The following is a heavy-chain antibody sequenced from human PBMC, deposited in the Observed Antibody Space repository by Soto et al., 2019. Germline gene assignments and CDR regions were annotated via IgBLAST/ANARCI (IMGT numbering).Heavy chain of an antibody. CDR1: GYTFTSYD. Sequence: QVQLVQSGAEVKKPGASVKVSCKASGYTFTSYDINWVRQAPGQGLEWMGWMNPNSCNTGYAQKFQGRVTMTRTNSISTAYMELSSLRSEDTAVYYCARGGVRWPTRGAFDIWGKGTMVTVSS. J-gene: IGHJ3*02. V-gene: IGHV1-8*01. CDR2: MNPNSCNT. CDR3: ARGGVRWPTRGAFDI. D-gene: IGHD4-17*01.